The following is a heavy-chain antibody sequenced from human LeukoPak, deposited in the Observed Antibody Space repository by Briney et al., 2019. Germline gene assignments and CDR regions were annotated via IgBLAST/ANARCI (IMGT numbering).Heavy chain of an antibody. V-gene: IGHV4-34*01. CDR2: INHSGST. D-gene: IGHD2-15*01. CDR1: GGSFSGYY. CDR3: ARGPRNIVVVVAATRSGWFDP. J-gene: IGHJ5*02. Sequence: TASETLSLTCAVYGGSFSGYYWSWIRQPPGKGLEWIGEINHSGSTNYNPSLKSRVTISVDTSKNQFSLKLSSVTAADTAVYYCARGPRNIVVVVAATRSGWFDPWGQGTLVTVSS.